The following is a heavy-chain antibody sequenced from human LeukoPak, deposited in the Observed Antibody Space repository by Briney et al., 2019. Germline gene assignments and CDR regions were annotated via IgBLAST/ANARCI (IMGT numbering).Heavy chain of an antibody. CDR3: ARLLYSSSSFSEFDP. V-gene: IGHV1-69*13. J-gene: IGHJ5*02. CDR2: IIPIFGTA. CDR1: GGTFSSYA. D-gene: IGHD6-6*01. Sequence: SVKVSCKASGGTFSSYAISWVRQAPGQGLEWMGGIIPIFGTADYAQNFQGRVTITADESTSTAYMELSSLRSEDTAVYYCARLLYSSSSFSEFDPWGQGTLVTVSS.